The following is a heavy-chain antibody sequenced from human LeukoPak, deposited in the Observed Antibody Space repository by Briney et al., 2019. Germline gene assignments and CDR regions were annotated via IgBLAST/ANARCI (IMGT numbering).Heavy chain of an antibody. CDR1: GFTFSTYV. J-gene: IGHJ4*02. CDR3: AKGNWRYFDY. V-gene: IGHV3-23*01. CDR2: ISGSGGST. Sequence: PGGSLRLSCAASGFTFSTYVMSWVRQAPGKGLEWVSAISGSGGSTYYADSVKGRFTISRDNSKNTLYLQMNSPGADDTAVYYCAKGNWRYFDYWGQGTLVTVSS. D-gene: IGHD1-1*01.